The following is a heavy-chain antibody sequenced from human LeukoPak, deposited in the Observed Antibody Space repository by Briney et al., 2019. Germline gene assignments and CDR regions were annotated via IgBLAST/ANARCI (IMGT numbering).Heavy chain of an antibody. V-gene: IGHV3-23*01. D-gene: IGHD6-13*01. CDR2: ISGSGSST. J-gene: IGHJ4*02. CDR3: AKSFAVAGSRPPDY. Sequence: PGGSLRLSCAASGFTSSSYAMSWVRQAPGKGLEWVSLISGSGSSTSYADSVKGRFTISRDNSKNTLYLQMNSLRAEDTAVYYCAKSFAVAGSRPPDYWGQGTLATVSS. CDR1: GFTSSSYA.